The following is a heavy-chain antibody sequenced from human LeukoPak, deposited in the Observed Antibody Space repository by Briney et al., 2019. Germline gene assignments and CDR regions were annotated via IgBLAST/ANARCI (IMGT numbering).Heavy chain of an antibody. Sequence: ASVKVSCKASGYTFTSYDINWVRQATGQGLEWMGWMNPNSGNTGYAQKFQGRVTITRNTSISTAYMELSSLRSEDTAVYYCARDQVGATASYYYYYMDVWGKGTTVTVSS. CDR2: MNPNSGNT. D-gene: IGHD1-26*01. CDR3: ARDQVGATASYYYYYMDV. CDR1: GYTFTSYD. J-gene: IGHJ6*03. V-gene: IGHV1-8*03.